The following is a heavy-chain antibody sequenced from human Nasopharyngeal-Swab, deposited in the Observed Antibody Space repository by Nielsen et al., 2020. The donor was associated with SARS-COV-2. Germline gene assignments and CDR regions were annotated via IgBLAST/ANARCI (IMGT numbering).Heavy chain of an antibody. J-gene: IGHJ4*02. D-gene: IGHD3-22*01. Sequence: GESLKISCAASGLTFSSYAMSWVRQAPGKGLEWVSAISGSGGSTYYADSVKGGFTISRDNSKNTLYLQMNSLRAEDTAVYYCAKEESDSSGYYYWGQGTLVTVSS. V-gene: IGHV3-23*01. CDR1: GLTFSSYA. CDR2: ISGSGGST. CDR3: AKEESDSSGYYY.